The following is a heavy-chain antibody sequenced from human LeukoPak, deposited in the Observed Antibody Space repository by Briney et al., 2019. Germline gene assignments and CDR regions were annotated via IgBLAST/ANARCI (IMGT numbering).Heavy chain of an antibody. CDR1: RFTVSSNY. D-gene: IGHD3-22*01. J-gene: IGHJ4*02. CDR2: IYSGGST. CDR3: AKDGEYYYDSSGYLY. V-gene: IGHV3-66*01. Sequence: GGSLRLSCVASRFTVSSNYMTWVRQAPGKGLEWVSVIYSGGSTYYADSVKGRFTLSRDNSKNTLFLQMNSLRAEDTAVYYCAKDGEYYYDSSGYLYWGQGTLVTVSS.